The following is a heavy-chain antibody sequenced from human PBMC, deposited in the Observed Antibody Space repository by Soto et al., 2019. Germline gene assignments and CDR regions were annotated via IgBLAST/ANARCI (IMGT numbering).Heavy chain of an antibody. CDR2: ISYDGSNK. J-gene: IGHJ4*02. Sequence: PGGSLTLSCAASGCTFSSYGMHWVRQAPGKGLEWVAVISYDGSNKYYADSVKGRFTISRDNSKNTLYLQMNSLRAEDTAVYYCAKDQYDFWSGYYTVDYWGQGTLVTVSS. CDR1: GCTFSSYG. CDR3: AKDQYDFWSGYYTVDY. D-gene: IGHD3-3*01. V-gene: IGHV3-30*18.